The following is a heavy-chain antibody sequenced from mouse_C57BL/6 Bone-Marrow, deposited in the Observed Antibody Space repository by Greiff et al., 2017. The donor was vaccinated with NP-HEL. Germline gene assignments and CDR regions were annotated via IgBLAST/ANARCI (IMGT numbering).Heavy chain of an antibody. J-gene: IGHJ4*01. V-gene: IGHV1-9*01. CDR2: ILPGSGST. D-gene: IGHD1-1*01. CDR3: ARLPYGTHYYAMDY. CDR1: GYTFTGYW. Sequence: QVQLKESGAELMKPGASVKLSCKATGYTFTGYWIEWVKQRPGHGLEWIGEILPGSGSTNYTEKFKGKATFPADTSSNTAYMQLSSLTTEDSAIYYCARLPYGTHYYAMDYWGQGTSVTVSS.